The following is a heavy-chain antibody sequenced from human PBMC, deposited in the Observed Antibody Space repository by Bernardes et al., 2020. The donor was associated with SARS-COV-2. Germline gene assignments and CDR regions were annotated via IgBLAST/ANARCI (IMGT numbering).Heavy chain of an antibody. CDR2: IYSGGST. V-gene: IGHV3-53*01. CDR3: ARDLYYYGMDV. CDR1: GITVSSNY. Sequence: GGSLRLSCAASGITVSSNYMDWVRQAPGKGLEWVSTIYSGGSTYHADSVKGRFTISRDNSKNTLYLQMNSLRAEDTAVYYCARDLYYYGMDVWGQGTTVTVSS. J-gene: IGHJ6*02.